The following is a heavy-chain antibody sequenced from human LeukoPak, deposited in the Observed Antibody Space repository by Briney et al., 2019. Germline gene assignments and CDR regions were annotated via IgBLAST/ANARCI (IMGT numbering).Heavy chain of an antibody. D-gene: IGHD3-3*01. J-gene: IGHJ4*02. CDR1: EFTFSSYS. Sequence: PGGSLRLSCAASEFTFSSYSMDWVRQAPGKGLEWVSSISRSSSYINYADSLKGRFTISRDNAKNSVYLQMNSLRAEDTAVYYCARVYQGVAIFDGIDYWGQGTLVTVSS. CDR3: ARVYQGVAIFDGIDY. V-gene: IGHV3-21*01. CDR2: ISRSSSYI.